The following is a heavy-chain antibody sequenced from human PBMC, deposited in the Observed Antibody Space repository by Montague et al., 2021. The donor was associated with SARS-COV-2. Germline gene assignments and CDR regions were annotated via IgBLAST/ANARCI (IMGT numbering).Heavy chain of an antibody. CDR1: GFTFSSYW. CDR2: INSDGSST. V-gene: IGHV3-74*01. D-gene: IGHD6-13*01. CDR3: ARSGQQLVHPLATLYYYYGMDV. J-gene: IGHJ6*02. Sequence: SPRLSCAASGFTFSSYWMHWVRQAPGKGLVWVSRINSDGSSTSYADSVKGRFTISRDNAKNTLYLQMNSLRAEDTAAYYCARSGQQLVHPLATLYYYYGMDVWGQGTTVTVSS.